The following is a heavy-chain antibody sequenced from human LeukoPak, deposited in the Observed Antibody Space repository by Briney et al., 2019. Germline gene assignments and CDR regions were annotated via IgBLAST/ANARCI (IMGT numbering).Heavy chain of an antibody. CDR3: ARYTFLEWLFSYYYGMDV. CDR2: MNPSSGNT. D-gene: IGHD3-3*02. J-gene: IGHJ6*02. Sequence: ASVKVSCKASGGTFSSYAISWVRQAPGQGLEWMGWMNPSSGNTGYAQKFQGRVTMTRNTSISTAYMELSSLRSEDTAVYYCARYTFLEWLFSYYYGMDVWGQGTTVTVSS. V-gene: IGHV1-8*02. CDR1: GGTFSSYA.